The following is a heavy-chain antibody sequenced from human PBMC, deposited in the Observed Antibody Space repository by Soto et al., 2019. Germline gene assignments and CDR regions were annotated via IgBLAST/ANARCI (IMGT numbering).Heavy chain of an antibody. D-gene: IGHD2-21*02. V-gene: IGHV4-4*02. J-gene: IGHJ4*02. CDR1: GDSIRSDKW. CDR3: ARGGDWKFDY. Sequence: PSXTLSLTCAGSGDSIRSDKWWSWVRQPPGKGLEWIGEIYHSGRTNCNPSLKSRVTISVEKSKNQFSLELSSMTAADTAVYYCARGGDWKFDYWGQGSLVTVSS. CDR2: IYHSGRT.